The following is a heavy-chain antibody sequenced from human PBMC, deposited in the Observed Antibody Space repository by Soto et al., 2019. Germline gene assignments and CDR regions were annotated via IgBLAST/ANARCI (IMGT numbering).Heavy chain of an antibody. CDR3: GRWRGAGDCDFSFEY. J-gene: IGHJ4*02. Sequence: GGSLRLSCATSGFTFSNYGMHWVRQAPGKGLEWVAVIWYDGSNKYYADSVKGRFTISRDNSRNTLFLQMNSLRAEDTAVFYCGRWRGAGDCDFSFEYWGQGTLVTVSS. CDR1: GFTFSNYG. V-gene: IGHV3-33*01. D-gene: IGHD2-21*02. CDR2: IWYDGSNK.